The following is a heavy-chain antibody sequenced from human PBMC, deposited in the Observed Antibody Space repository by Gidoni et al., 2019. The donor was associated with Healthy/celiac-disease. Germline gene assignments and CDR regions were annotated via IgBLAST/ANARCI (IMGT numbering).Heavy chain of an antibody. V-gene: IGHV1-8*01. CDR2: MNPNSGNT. CDR1: GYTFTSYR. J-gene: IGHJ4*02. CDR3: ARPRGYWGHIDY. D-gene: IGHD5-12*01. Sequence: QVQLVQSGAEVKKPGASVKVSCKAAGYTFTSYRINWVRQATGQGLEWMGWMNPNSGNTGYAQKFQGRVTMTRNTSISTAYMELSSLRSEDTAVYYCARPRGYWGHIDYWGQGTLVTVSS.